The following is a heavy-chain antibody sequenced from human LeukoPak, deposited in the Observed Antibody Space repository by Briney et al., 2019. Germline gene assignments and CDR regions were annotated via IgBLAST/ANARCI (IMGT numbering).Heavy chain of an antibody. CDR3: AKDQGIAVASTDDAIDN. V-gene: IGHV3-30*18. Sequence: PARSLRLSCAASGFTFSNYGMHWVRQAPGKGKEWVAVISLDGFEQYYGDSVKSRFTISRDNSKNTLCLQMNSLIAEETAAYYCAKDQGIAVASTDDAIDNWGQGTMVTVSS. CDR1: GFTFSNYG. D-gene: IGHD6-19*01. J-gene: IGHJ3*02. CDR2: ISLDGFEQ.